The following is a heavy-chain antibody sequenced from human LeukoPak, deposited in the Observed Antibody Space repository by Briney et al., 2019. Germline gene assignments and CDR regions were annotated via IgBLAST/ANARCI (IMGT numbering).Heavy chain of an antibody. CDR2: IYHSGST. J-gene: IGHJ4*02. V-gene: IGHV4-38-2*01. CDR3: ARRSSGSYYSDYFDY. D-gene: IGHD1-26*01. Sequence: PSETLSLTCAVAGYSISSGYYWGWIRQPPGKGLEWIGSIYHSGSTYYNPSLKSRVTISVDTSKSQFSLKLSSVTAADTAVYYCARRSSGSYYSDYFDYWGQGTLVTVSS. CDR1: GYSISSGYY.